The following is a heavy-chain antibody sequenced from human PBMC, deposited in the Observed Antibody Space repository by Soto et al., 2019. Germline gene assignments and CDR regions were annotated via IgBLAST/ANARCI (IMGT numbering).Heavy chain of an antibody. D-gene: IGHD5-18*01. CDR1: GYSFTSYW. J-gene: IGHJ6*02. CDR2: IYPGDSDT. Sequence: HGESMKISCKGSGYSFTSYWIGWVRQMPGKGLEWMGIIYPGDSDTRYSPSFQGQVTISADKSISTAYLQWSSLKASDTAMYYCARLQLDDRYVMDFCGQGSTVTVS. V-gene: IGHV5-51*01. CDR3: ARLQLDDRYVMDF.